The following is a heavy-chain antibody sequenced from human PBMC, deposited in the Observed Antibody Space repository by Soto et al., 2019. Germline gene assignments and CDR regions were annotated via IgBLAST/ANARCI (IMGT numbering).Heavy chain of an antibody. CDR2: LYSGGSK. Sequence: PGGSLRLSFTASGFAISSNYMTWVRQAPGKGLEWVSLLYSGGSKYYADSVKGRFTISRDSSKNTLFLQMDSLRAEDTAVYFCASRKVPAAVWWDGAFDIWGHGTTVAVSS. D-gene: IGHD2-2*01. CDR3: ASRKVPAAVWWDGAFDI. CDR1: GFAISSNY. V-gene: IGHV3-53*01. J-gene: IGHJ3*02.